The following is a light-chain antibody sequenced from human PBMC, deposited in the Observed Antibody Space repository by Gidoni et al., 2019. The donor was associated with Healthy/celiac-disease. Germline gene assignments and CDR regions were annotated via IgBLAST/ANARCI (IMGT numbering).Light chain of an antibody. Sequence: DIQMTQSPSSLSASVGDRVTITCRASQRISNYLAWYQQKPGKVPKLLIYAASTFQSGVPSRFSCSGSGTDFTLTISSLQPEDVATYYCQKYNSAPRTFGQGTKVEIK. V-gene: IGKV1-27*01. J-gene: IGKJ1*01. CDR2: AAS. CDR3: QKYNSAPRT. CDR1: QRISNY.